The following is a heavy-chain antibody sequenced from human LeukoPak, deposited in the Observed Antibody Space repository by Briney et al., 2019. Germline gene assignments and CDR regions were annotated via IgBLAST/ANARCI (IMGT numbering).Heavy chain of an antibody. CDR2: IYDTGST. V-gene: IGHV4-39*01. CDR3: QSRFLEWLLDY. Sequence: PSETLSLTCTVSGDSIRSNNYYWGWIRQPPGKGLEWIGSIYDTGSTFYNPSLKSRVIISVDTSKDQFSLKLSSVTAADTAVYYCQSRFLEWLLDYWGQGTLVTVSS. D-gene: IGHD3-3*01. CDR1: GDSIRSNNYY. J-gene: IGHJ4*02.